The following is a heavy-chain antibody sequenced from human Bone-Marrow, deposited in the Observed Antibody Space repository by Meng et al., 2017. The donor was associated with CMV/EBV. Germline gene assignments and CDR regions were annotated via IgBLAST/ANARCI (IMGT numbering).Heavy chain of an antibody. Sequence: GSLRLSCAVYGGSFSGYYWSWIRQPPGKGLEWIGEINHSGSTNYNPSLKSRVTISVDTSKNQFSLKLSSVTAADTAMYYCAREGCSSTSCTAYYFDYWGQGTLVTVSS. CDR1: GGSFSGYY. J-gene: IGHJ4*02. D-gene: IGHD2-2*01. V-gene: IGHV4-34*01. CDR2: INHSGST. CDR3: AREGCSSTSCTAYYFDY.